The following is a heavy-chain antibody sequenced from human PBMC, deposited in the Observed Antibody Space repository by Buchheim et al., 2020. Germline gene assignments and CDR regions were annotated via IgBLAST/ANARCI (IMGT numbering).Heavy chain of an antibody. CDR2: ITQDGSEK. CDR1: GFIFSNYW. CDR3: ARSVWFGELLWDY. D-gene: IGHD3-10*01. Sequence: EVQLVESGGGLVQPGGSLKLSCAASGFIFSNYWMSWVRQAPGKGLEWVANITQDGSEKYYVDSVKGRFTISRDNAKNSLYLQVNSLRAEDTAVYYCARSVWFGELLWDYWGQGTL. J-gene: IGHJ4*02. V-gene: IGHV3-7*01.